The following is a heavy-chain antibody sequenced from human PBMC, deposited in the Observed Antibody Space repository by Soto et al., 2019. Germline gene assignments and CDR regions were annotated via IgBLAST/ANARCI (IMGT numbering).Heavy chain of an antibody. Sequence: PSETLSLTCSVSGDYINGGGYYWTWIRQRPGKGREWMGYIYYTGKTYYNPSLESRLTMSVDKSKNQFPLRLTSVTAADTAVYFCGRDLTSNANCIDPWGQGTLVTVSS. V-gene: IGHV4-30-4*01. D-gene: IGHD2-2*01. CDR2: IYYTGKT. CDR1: GDYINGGGYY. CDR3: GRDLTSNANCIDP. J-gene: IGHJ5*02.